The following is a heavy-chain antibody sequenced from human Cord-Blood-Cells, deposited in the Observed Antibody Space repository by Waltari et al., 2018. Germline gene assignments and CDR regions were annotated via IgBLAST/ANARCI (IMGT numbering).Heavy chain of an antibody. CDR2: ISRSSSSI. Sequence: VQLVASGGGLVMPGGSLRPSCVASGFTFSRSSMNWVRQAPGKGLEWDSSISRSSSSIYYADSVKGRFTISRDNAKNSLYLQMNSLRAEDTAVYYCARGSTSCYDYWGQGTLVTVSS. J-gene: IGHJ4*02. CDR1: GFTFSRSS. CDR3: ARGSTSCYDY. V-gene: IGHV3-21*01. D-gene: IGHD2-2*01.